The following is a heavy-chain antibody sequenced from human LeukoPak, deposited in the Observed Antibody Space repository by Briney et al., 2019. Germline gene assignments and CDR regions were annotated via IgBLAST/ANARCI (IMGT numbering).Heavy chain of an antibody. V-gene: IGHV3-7*02. CDR2: IKQDGSNK. CDR3: ARAPTSYYYFDY. CDR1: GFTFNSYW. D-gene: IGHD1-26*01. Sequence: GGSLRLSCAASGFTFNSYWMSWVRQAPGKGLEWVANIKQDGSNKYYADSVKGRFTISRDNSKNTLYLQMNSLRAEDTAVYYCARAPTSYYYFDYWGQGTLVTVSS. J-gene: IGHJ4*02.